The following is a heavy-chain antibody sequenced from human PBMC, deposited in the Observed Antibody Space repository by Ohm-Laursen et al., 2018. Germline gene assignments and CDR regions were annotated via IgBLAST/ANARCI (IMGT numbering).Heavy chain of an antibody. CDR1: GFTFSSYG. CDR2: DSGSGDST. J-gene: IGHJ4*02. D-gene: IGHD3-22*01. CDR3: AKDPRPNSSGYYSFFVDY. Sequence: SLRLSCAASGFTFSSYGMSWVRQAPGKGLEWVSADSGSGDSTLHADSVKGRFTISRDNSKNTLYLQMNSLRAEDTAVYCCAKDPRPNSSGYYSFFVDYWGQGTLVTVSS. V-gene: IGHV3-23*01.